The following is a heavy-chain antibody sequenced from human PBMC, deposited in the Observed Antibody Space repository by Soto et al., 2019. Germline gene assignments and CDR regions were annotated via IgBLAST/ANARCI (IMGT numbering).Heavy chain of an antibody. Sequence: VQLVESGGGVVQPGRSLRLSCAASGFTFSSHAMHWVRQAPGKGLEWVTFISYDGSNKYYADSVTGRFTISRDNSKNTLYLQMNSLRAEDTAVYYCARGDGHSYCNSFDYWGQGTLVTVSS. CDR1: GFTFSSHA. D-gene: IGHD5-18*01. V-gene: IGHV3-30-3*01. CDR3: ARGDGHSYCNSFDY. CDR2: ISYDGSNK. J-gene: IGHJ4*02.